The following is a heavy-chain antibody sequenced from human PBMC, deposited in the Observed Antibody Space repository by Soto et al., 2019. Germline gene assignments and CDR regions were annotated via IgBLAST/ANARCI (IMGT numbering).Heavy chain of an antibody. CDR3: ARALMGPTVVVVGTAFDY. CDR1: GYAFTSYA. Sequence: AASVKVSWKAAGYAFTSYAMHLGRQAPGQRLEWMGWINAGNGNTKYSQKFQGRVTITRDTSASTAYMELSSLRSEDTAVYYCARALMGPTVVVVGTAFDYWGQGTLVTVSS. D-gene: IGHD2-15*01. V-gene: IGHV1-3*01. J-gene: IGHJ4*02. CDR2: INAGNGNT.